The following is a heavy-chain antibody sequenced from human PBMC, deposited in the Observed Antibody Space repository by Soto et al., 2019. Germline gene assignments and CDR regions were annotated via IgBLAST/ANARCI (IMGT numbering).Heavy chain of an antibody. CDR3: GRVGDYNFWSGPDY. Sequence: EVQLVESGGGLVQPGGSLRLSCAASGFSFSDHYMDWVRQAPGKGLEWVARTRNKANRYTTEYAASVKGRFTISRDDSKNSLYLQMSSLQTEDTAVYYCGRVGDYNFWSGPDYWGQVTLVTVSS. V-gene: IGHV3-72*01. CDR2: TRNKANRYTT. J-gene: IGHJ4*02. D-gene: IGHD3-3*01. CDR1: GFSFSDHY.